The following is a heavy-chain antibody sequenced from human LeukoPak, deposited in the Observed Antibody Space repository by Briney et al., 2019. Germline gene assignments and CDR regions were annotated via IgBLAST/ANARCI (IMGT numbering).Heavy chain of an antibody. CDR2: IYYNGDT. CDR3: ARENPYYYYMDV. Sequence: PSETLSLTCTVSGGSVRSYYWGWIRQSPGKGLEWIGYIYYNGDTKYSPSLTSRVILSVDTSKNQFSLNLKSVTDADSAVYYCARENPYYYYMDVWGKGTTVTVSS. D-gene: IGHD1-14*01. CDR1: GGSVRSYY. V-gene: IGHV4-59*02. J-gene: IGHJ6*03.